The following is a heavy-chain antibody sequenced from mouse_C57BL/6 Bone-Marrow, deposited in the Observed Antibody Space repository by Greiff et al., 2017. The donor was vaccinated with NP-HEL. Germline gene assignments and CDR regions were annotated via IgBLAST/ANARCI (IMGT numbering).Heavy chain of an antibody. D-gene: IGHD2-1*01. Sequence: VQLKQSGPELVKPGASVKISCKASGYTFTDYYMNWVKQSHGKSLEWIGDINPNNGGTSYNQKFKGKATLTVEKSSSTAYMELRSLTSEDSAVYYCARPRNYKAMDYWGQGTSVTVSS. V-gene: IGHV1-26*01. CDR1: GYTFTDYY. J-gene: IGHJ4*01. CDR3: ARPRNYKAMDY. CDR2: INPNNGGT.